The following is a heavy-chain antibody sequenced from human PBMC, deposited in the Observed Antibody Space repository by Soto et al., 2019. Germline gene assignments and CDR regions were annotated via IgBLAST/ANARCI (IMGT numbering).Heavy chain of an antibody. CDR3: AAESATVTYYYYGMDV. V-gene: IGHV1-58*01. CDR2: IVVGSGNT. Sequence: SVKVSCKASGFTFTSSAVQWVRQARGQRLEWIGWIVVGSGNTNYAQKFQERVTITRDMSTSTAYMELSSLRSEDTAVYYCAAESATVTYYYYGMDVWGQGTTVTVSS. J-gene: IGHJ6*02. CDR1: GFTFTSSA. D-gene: IGHD4-17*01.